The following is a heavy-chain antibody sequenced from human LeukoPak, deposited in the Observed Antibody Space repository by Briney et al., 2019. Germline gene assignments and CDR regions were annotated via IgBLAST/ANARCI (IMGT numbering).Heavy chain of an antibody. CDR3: ATQRGSYLWGTDFDY. J-gene: IGHJ4*02. D-gene: IGHD3-16*01. CDR1: GYTFTGYY. Sequence: ASVKVSCKASGYTFTGYYMHWVRQAPGQELEWMGWINPNSGDTKYSQKFQGRVTMTRDTSISTAYMELSRLRSGDTAVYYCATQRGSYLWGTDFDYWGQGTLVTVSS. V-gene: IGHV1-2*02. CDR2: INPNSGDT.